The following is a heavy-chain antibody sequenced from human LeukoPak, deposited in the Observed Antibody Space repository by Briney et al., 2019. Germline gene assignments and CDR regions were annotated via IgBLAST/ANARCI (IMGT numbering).Heavy chain of an antibody. J-gene: IGHJ3*02. V-gene: IGHV1-2*02. D-gene: IGHD3-16*01. CDR2: INPKSDGT. Sequence: ASVKVSCKASGYTFTSYGISWVRQAPGQGLEWVGWINPKSDGTKYAQNFQGRVTMTWDTSISTAYMEVSRLTSDDTAMFYCARLINGGRAFGIWGQGTVVTVSS. CDR1: GYTFTSYG. CDR3: ARLINGGRAFGI.